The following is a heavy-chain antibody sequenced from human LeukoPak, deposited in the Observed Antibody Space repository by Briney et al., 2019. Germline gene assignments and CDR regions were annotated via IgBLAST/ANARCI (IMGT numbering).Heavy chain of an antibody. CDR3: ARAGIRFLRYYGMDV. Sequence: GGSLRLACAASGVTFSSYSMNWVRQAPGKGLEWVSSISSSSSYIYYADSVQGRFTISRDNAKNSLYLQMTSLRAEDTAVYYCARAGIRFLRYYGMDVWGQGTTVTVSS. CDR2: ISSSSSYI. V-gene: IGHV3-21*01. D-gene: IGHD3-3*01. J-gene: IGHJ6*02. CDR1: GVTFSSYS.